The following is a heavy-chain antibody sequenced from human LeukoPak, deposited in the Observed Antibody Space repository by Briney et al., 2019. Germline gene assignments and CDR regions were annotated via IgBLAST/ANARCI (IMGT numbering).Heavy chain of an antibody. CDR1: GFTFSSYG. Sequence: GGSLRLSCAASGFTFSSYGMHWVRQAPGKGLEGVAFIRYDGSNKYYADSVKGRFTISRDDSKNTLYLQMGSLRAEDMAVYYCVRDPTGYSSGGYWGQGTLVTVSS. CDR2: IRYDGSNK. V-gene: IGHV3-30*02. D-gene: IGHD6-19*01. J-gene: IGHJ4*02. CDR3: VRDPTGYSSGGY.